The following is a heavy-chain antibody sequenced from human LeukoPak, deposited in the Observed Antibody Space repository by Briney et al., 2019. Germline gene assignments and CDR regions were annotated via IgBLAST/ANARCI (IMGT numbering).Heavy chain of an antibody. CDR3: ARDEYDILTDYDY. CDR1: GFTVSSNY. CDR2: IYDGDTTFYAGST. V-gene: IGHV3-NL1*01. J-gene: IGHJ4*02. Sequence: GGSLRLSCAASGFTVSSNYMSWVRQAPGKGLEWVSIIYDGDTTFYAGSTFYADSVKGRFTISRDNAKNTLYLQMNSLRAEDTAVYYCARDEYDILTDYDYWGQGILVTVSS. D-gene: IGHD3-9*01.